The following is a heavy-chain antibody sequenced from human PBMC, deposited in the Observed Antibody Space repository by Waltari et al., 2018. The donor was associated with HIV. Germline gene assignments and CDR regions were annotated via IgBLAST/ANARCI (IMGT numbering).Heavy chain of an antibody. J-gene: IGHJ5*02. Sequence: EVQLVESGGGLVQPGGSLRLSCAASGFSFSTYWMSWVRQAPGRGLQWVANINQDGSEKSYVVSVKGRFTISRDNAKNSLYLQMNSLRAEDTAIYYCARDWKQSFDPWGQGTLVTVSS. V-gene: IGHV3-7*01. CDR3: ARDWKQSFDP. D-gene: IGHD1-1*01. CDR1: GFSFSTYW. CDR2: INQDGSEK.